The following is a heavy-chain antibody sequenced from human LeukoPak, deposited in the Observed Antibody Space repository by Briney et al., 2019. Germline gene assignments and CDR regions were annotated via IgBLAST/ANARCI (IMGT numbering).Heavy chain of an antibody. CDR3: ARDFWYDILTGRFDY. Sequence: GSTLRLFCAAPGFTFSSYAMHWVRQAPGKGLEWVAVISYDGSNKYYADSVKGRFTISRDNSKDTLYLQMNSLRAEDTAVYYCARDFWYDILTGRFDYWGQGTLVTVSS. D-gene: IGHD3-9*01. CDR2: ISYDGSNK. CDR1: GFTFSSYA. J-gene: IGHJ4*02. V-gene: IGHV3-30*04.